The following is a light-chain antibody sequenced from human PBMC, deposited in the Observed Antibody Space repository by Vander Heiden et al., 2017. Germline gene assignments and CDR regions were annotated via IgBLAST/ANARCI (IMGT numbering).Light chain of an antibody. CDR2: RAS. Sequence: EIVLTQSPGTLSLSPGERATLSCRASQSVSSSYLAWYQQKPGQAPRVLLYRASGRATGIPDRFSGSGSGTDFTLTISRLEPEDFAVYYCQQFVSSQITFGQGTRLEIK. V-gene: IGKV3-20*01. CDR3: QQFVSSQIT. CDR1: QSVSSSY. J-gene: IGKJ5*01.